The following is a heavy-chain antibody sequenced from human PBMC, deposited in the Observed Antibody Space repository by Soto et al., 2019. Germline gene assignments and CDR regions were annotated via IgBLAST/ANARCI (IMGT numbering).Heavy chain of an antibody. V-gene: IGHV5-10-1*01. J-gene: IGHJ6*04. CDR1: GYSFTSYC. CDR3: ARLLDYYGSVSYSAYYYCMDV. Sequence: GESLKISCKGSGYSFTSYCISWVRQMPGKGLEWMGRIDPSDSYTNYSPSFQGHVTISADKSISTAYLQWSSLKASDTAMYYCARLLDYYGSVSYSAYYYCMDVWGKGTTVTVSS. CDR2: IDPSDSYT. D-gene: IGHD3-10*01.